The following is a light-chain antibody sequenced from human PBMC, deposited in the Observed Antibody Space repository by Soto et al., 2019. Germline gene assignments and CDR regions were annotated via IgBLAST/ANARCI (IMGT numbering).Light chain of an antibody. J-gene: IGLJ2*01. V-gene: IGLV2-8*01. Sequence: QSALTQPPSASGSPGQSVTISCTGSSSDVGGYNYVSWYQQHPGNALKLMIYEVSKRRSGVPDRLSGSKSGNTASLTVSGLQAEDEADYYCSSYGGSNTVVFGGGTKLTVL. CDR3: SSYGGSNTVV. CDR1: SSDVGGYNY. CDR2: EVS.